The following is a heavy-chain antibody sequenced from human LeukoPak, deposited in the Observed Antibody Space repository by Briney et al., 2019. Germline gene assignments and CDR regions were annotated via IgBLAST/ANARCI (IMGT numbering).Heavy chain of an antibody. D-gene: IGHD1-7*01. CDR1: GGSISSGGYY. V-gene: IGHV4-30-2*01. Sequence: PSQTLSLTCTVSGGSISSGGYYWSWIRQPPGKGLEWIGYIYHSGSTYYNPSLKSRVTMSVDTSKNQFSLKLSSVTAADTAVYYCARGLRTTWDYMDVWGKGTTVTVSS. J-gene: IGHJ6*03. CDR2: IYHSGST. CDR3: ARGLRTTWDYMDV.